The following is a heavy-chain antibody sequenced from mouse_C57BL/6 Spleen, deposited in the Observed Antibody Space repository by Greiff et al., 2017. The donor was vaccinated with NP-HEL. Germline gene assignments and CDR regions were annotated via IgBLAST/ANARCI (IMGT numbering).Heavy chain of an antibody. CDR2: ISSGSSTI. CDR3: ARPDYGSSLYFDY. J-gene: IGHJ2*01. D-gene: IGHD1-1*01. Sequence: DVHLVESGGGLVKPGGSLKLSCAASGFTFSDYGMHWVRQAPEKGLEWVAYISSGSSTIYYVDTVKGRFTISRDNAKNTLFLQMTSLRSEDTAMYYCARPDYGSSLYFDYWGQGTTLTVSS. CDR1: GFTFSDYG. V-gene: IGHV5-17*01.